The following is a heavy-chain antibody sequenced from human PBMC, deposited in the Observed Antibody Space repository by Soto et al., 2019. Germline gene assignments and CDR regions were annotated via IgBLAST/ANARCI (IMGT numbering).Heavy chain of an antibody. CDR1: GFTVSSNY. J-gene: IGHJ6*02. V-gene: IGHV3-53*01. CDR2: IYSGGST. Sequence: GGSLRLSCAASGFTVSSNYMSWVRQAPGKGLEWVSVIYSGGSTYYADSVKGRFTISRDNSKNTRYLQMNSLRAEDTAVYYCARDTVDTAMVTGDYYYGMDVWGQGTTVTVSS. CDR3: ARDTVDTAMVTGDYYYGMDV. D-gene: IGHD5-18*01.